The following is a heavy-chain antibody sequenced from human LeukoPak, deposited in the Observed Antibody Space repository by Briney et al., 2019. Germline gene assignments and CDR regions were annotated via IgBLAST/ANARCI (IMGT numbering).Heavy chain of an antibody. D-gene: IGHD3-16*02. V-gene: IGHV4-59*08. Sequence: PSETLSLTCTVSGGSISSYYWSWIRQPPGKGLEWIGYIYYSGSTNYNPSLKSRVTISVDTSKNQFSLKLSSVTAADTAVYYCARLEKILRLGESSLFHDWFDPWGQGTLVTVSS. CDR2: IYYSGST. CDR3: ARLEKILRLGESSLFHDWFDP. CDR1: GGSISSYY. J-gene: IGHJ5*02.